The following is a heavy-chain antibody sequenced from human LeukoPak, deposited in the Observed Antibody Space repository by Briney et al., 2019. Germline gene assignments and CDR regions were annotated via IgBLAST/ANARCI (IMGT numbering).Heavy chain of an antibody. Sequence: GASVKVSCKASGYTFTGTYMHWVRQAPGQGLEWMGWINPNSGTTNYAQRFQGRVTMTRDTSISTAYMELSGLTSDDTAVYYCARALTTVVVDYWGQGTLVTVSS. CDR3: ARALTTVVVDY. V-gene: IGHV1-2*02. CDR1: GYTFTGTY. D-gene: IGHD4-23*01. CDR2: INPNSGTT. J-gene: IGHJ4*02.